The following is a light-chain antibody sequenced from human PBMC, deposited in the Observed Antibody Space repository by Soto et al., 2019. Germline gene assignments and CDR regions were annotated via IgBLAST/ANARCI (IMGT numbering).Light chain of an antibody. J-gene: IGKJ5*01. CDR1: QSVSSY. Sequence: EIVLTQSPATLSLSPGERATLSCRASQSVSSYLAWYQQKPGQAPRLLIYDASNRATCIPARFSGRGAGTDLPLPISRLEPEDFAGYFWQQRSNWVIPLGQGTRLEIK. V-gene: IGKV3-11*01. CDR2: DAS. CDR3: QQRSNWVIP.